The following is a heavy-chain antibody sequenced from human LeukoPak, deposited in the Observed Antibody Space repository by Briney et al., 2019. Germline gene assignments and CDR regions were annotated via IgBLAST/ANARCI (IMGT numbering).Heavy chain of an antibody. J-gene: IGHJ3*02. CDR3: ARDRQYSSSPGNAFDI. V-gene: IGHV3-33*01. Sequence: GRSLRLSCVASGFTFSSYGMHWVRQAPGKGLEWVAVIWYDGSNKYYADSVQGRFTISRDNSRNTLYLQMNTLRAEDTAVYYCARDRQYSSSPGNAFDIWGQGTWSPSLQ. D-gene: IGHD6-6*01. CDR2: IWYDGSNK. CDR1: GFTFSSYG.